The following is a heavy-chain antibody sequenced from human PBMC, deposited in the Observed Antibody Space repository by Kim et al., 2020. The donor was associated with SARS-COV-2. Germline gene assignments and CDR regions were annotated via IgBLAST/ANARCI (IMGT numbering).Heavy chain of an antibody. V-gene: IGHV3-23*01. D-gene: IGHD3-10*01. CDR1: GVTFSNYG. CDR3: AKVKYYFKDAFDI. Sequence: GGSLRLSCAASGVTFSNYGMSWVRQAPGKGLEWVSYIGTSGSSTYYADSVKGRFTISRDNSKNTLYLQMNSLRAEDTAVYYCAKVKYYFKDAFDIWGQGTTVTVSS. CDR2: IGTSGSST. J-gene: IGHJ3*02.